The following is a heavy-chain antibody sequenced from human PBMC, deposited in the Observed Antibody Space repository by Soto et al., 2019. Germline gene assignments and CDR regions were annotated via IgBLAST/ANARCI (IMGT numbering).Heavy chain of an antibody. Sequence: GGSLRLSCAASGFTFSSYAMSWVRQTPGEGLEWVSAISGSGGSTYYADSVKGRFTISRDNSKNTVYLQMNSLGAEDTAVYYCAKARGSSTPAPGSYWGQGTLVTVSS. CDR2: ISGSGGST. CDR3: AKARGSSTPAPGSY. V-gene: IGHV3-23*01. J-gene: IGHJ4*02. CDR1: GFTFSSYA. D-gene: IGHD2-2*01.